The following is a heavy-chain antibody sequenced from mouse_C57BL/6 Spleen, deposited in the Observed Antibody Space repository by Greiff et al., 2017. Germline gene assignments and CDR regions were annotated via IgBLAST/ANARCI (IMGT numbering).Heavy chain of an antibody. D-gene: IGHD1-1*01. Sequence: VQLQESGPGLVQPSQSLSITCTVSGFSLTSYGVHWVRQPPGKGLEWLGVIWSGGSTDYHAAFISRLSISKDNSKRQVFFQMNSLQADDTAIYYCANPITTLAMDYWGQGTSVTVSS. CDR3: ANPITTLAMDY. CDR1: GFSLTSYG. J-gene: IGHJ4*01. CDR2: IWSGGST. V-gene: IGHV2-4*01.